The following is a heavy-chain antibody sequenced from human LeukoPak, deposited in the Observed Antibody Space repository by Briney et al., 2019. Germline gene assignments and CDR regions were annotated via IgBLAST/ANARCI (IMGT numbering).Heavy chain of an antibody. CDR3: ARDPPYYDSSGYYYDY. V-gene: IGHV3-21*01. Sequence: GGSLRLSCAASGFTFSTYSMNWVRQAPGKGLEWVSSISGSSIYIYYADSVKGRFSISRDNAKNSLYLQMNSLRAEDTAVYYCARDPPYYDSSGYYYDYWGQGTLVTVSS. CDR1: GFTFSTYS. CDR2: ISGSSIYI. J-gene: IGHJ4*02. D-gene: IGHD3-22*01.